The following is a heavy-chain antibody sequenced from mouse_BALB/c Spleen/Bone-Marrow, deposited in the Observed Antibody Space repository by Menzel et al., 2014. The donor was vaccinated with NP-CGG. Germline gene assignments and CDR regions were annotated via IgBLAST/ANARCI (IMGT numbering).Heavy chain of an antibody. CDR2: ISSGSSNI. J-gene: IGHJ2*01. V-gene: IGHV5-17*02. Sequence: EVKLVESGGGLVQPGGSRKLSCAASGFTFSSFGMHWVRQAPEKGLEWVAYISSGSSNIYYADTVKGRFTISRDNPKNTLFLQMTSLRSEDTAMYYCTRGGNWDDFDYWGQGTTLTVS. CDR1: GFTFSSFG. CDR3: TRGGNWDDFDY. D-gene: IGHD4-1*01.